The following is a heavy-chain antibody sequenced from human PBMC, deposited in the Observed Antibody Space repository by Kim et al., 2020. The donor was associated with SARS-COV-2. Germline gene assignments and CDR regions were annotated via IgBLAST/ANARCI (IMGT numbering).Heavy chain of an antibody. Sequence: ADSVKGRFTISRDNAKNSLYLQMNSLIAEDTALYYCAKGLYYYDSSGFFQHWGQGTLVTVSS. D-gene: IGHD3-22*01. V-gene: IGHV3-9*01. J-gene: IGHJ1*01. CDR3: AKGLYYYDSSGFFQH.